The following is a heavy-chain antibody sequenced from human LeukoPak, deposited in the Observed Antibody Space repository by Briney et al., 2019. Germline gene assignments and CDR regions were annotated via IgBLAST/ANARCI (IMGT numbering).Heavy chain of an antibody. CDR2: ISSSSSYI. J-gene: IGHJ3*02. Sequence: PGGSLRLSCAASGFTFSSYSMNWVRQAPGKGLEWVSSISSSSSYIYYADSVKGRFTISRDNAKNSLYLQMNSLRAEDTAVYYCASEDDYGDYDAFDIWGQGTMVTVSS. V-gene: IGHV3-21*01. D-gene: IGHD4-17*01. CDR1: GFTFSSYS. CDR3: ASEDDYGDYDAFDI.